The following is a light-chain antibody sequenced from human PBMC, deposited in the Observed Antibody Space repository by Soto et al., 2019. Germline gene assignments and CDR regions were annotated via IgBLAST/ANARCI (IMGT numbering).Light chain of an antibody. CDR1: QSISSW. Sequence: IQLDHSPSSLSASVGDRVTITCRASQSISSWLAWYQQKPGKAPKLLIYKASSLESGVPSRFSGSGSGTEFTPTISSLQPVEFSAYYRQQYYSYPRPFAEWSKVEIK. J-gene: IGKJ1*01. CDR3: QQYYSYPRP. CDR2: KAS. V-gene: IGKV1-5*03.